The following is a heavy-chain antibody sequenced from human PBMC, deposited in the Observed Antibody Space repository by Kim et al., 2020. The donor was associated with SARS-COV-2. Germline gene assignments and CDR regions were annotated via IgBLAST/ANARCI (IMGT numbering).Heavy chain of an antibody. D-gene: IGHD1-1*01. Sequence: SVKVSCKASGGTFSSYAISWVRQAPGQGLEWMGGIIPIFGTANYAQKFQGRVTITADESTSTAYMELSSLRSEDTAVYYCARDSVRERLIPPHDAFDIWGQGTMVTVSS. CDR3: ARDSVRERLIPPHDAFDI. CDR1: GGTFSSYA. J-gene: IGHJ3*02. CDR2: IIPIFGTA. V-gene: IGHV1-69*13.